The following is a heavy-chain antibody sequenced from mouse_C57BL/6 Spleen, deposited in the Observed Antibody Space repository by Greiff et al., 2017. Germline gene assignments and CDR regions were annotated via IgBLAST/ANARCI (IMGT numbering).Heavy chain of an antibody. V-gene: IGHV5-9-1*02. CDR2: ISSGGDYI. Sequence: EVQVVESGAGLVKPGASLKLSCAASGFTFRSYAMSWVRQTPEKRLEWVAYISSGGDYIYYADTMKGRFTISRDNARNTLYLQMSCLKSEDTAMYYSTRDLGSTYAMDYWGQGTSVTVSS. CDR3: TRDLGSTYAMDY. CDR1: GFTFRSYA. J-gene: IGHJ4*01. D-gene: IGHD1-1*01.